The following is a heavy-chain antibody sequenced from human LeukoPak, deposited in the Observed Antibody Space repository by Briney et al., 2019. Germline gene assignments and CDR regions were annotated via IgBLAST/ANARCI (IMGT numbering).Heavy chain of an antibody. D-gene: IGHD3-16*01. Sequence: VASVKVSCKASGYTFRNYGISWVRQAPGQGLEWMGWIHAKEGDMNYPQKFEGRLTLSTDTATSTAYMELRSLRSDDTAVYYCARDIGVNRFDYWGQGSLITVSS. CDR3: ARDIGVNRFDY. V-gene: IGHV1-18*01. J-gene: IGHJ4*01. CDR2: IHAKEGDM. CDR1: GYTFRNYG.